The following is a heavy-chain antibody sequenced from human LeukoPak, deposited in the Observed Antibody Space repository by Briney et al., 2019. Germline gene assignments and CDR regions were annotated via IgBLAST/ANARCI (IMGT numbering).Heavy chain of an antibody. D-gene: IGHD1-26*01. Sequence: SGPVLVKPTETLTVTCTVSGFSLSNLRMGVSWIRQPAGKGLEWIGRIYTSGSTNYNPSLKSRVTISVDTSKNQFSLKLSSVTAADTAVYYCARWDRGAFDIWGQGTMVTVSS. CDR2: IYTSGST. V-gene: IGHV4-61*02. J-gene: IGHJ3*02. CDR1: GFSLSNLR. CDR3: ARWDRGAFDI.